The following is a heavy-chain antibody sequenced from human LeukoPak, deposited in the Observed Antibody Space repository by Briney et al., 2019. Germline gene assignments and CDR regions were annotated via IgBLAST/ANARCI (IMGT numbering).Heavy chain of an antibody. D-gene: IGHD2-2*01. CDR3: AKDISRNFVVVPAADY. J-gene: IGHJ4*02. Sequence: GGSLRLSCAASGFTFSSYGMHWVRQAPGKGLKWVAVISYDGSNKYYADSVKGRFTISRDNSKNSLYLQMNSLRTEDTALYYCAKDISRNFVVVPAADYWGQGTLVTVSS. CDR2: ISYDGSNK. CDR1: GFTFSSYG. V-gene: IGHV3-30*18.